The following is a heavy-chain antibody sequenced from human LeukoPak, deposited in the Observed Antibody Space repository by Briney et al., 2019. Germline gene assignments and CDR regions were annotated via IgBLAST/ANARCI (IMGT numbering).Heavy chain of an antibody. CDR2: ISGSGGTT. D-gene: IGHD6-13*01. Sequence: GGSLRLSCAASGFPFNTYAMTWVRQAPGKGLGWVSGISGSGGTTYYADSVKGRFTISRDNSGNTLYLQMSSLRAEDTGVYYCAKAPSVSSSWFDYWGQGTLVTVSS. CDR3: AKAPSVSSSWFDY. CDR1: GFPFNTYA. V-gene: IGHV3-23*01. J-gene: IGHJ4*02.